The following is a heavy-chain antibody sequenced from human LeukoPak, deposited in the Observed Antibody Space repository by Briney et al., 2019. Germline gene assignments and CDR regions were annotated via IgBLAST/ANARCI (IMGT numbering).Heavy chain of an antibody. Sequence: VSVRVSCKASGYTFTSYGISWVRQAPGQGLEWMGWISAYNGNTNYAQKLQGRVTMTTDTSTSTAYMELRSLGSDDTAVYYCARGFRSSSWYDYYYYMDVWGKGTTVTVSS. V-gene: IGHV1-18*01. CDR2: ISAYNGNT. CDR1: GYTFTSYG. J-gene: IGHJ6*03. CDR3: ARGFRSSSWYDYYYYMDV. D-gene: IGHD6-13*01.